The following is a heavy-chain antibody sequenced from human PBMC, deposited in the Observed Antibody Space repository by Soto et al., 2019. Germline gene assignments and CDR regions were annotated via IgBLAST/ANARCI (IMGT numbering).Heavy chain of an antibody. Sequence: ETLSLTCTVSGGSISSYYWNWIRQPPGKGLESIGYIYYSGSTSYNPSLKSRVTISVDTSKNQFSLKLRSVTAADTAVYYCARGRVSGGTCYLDYWGQGTPVTVSS. J-gene: IGHJ4*02. CDR1: GGSISSYY. D-gene: IGHD2-15*01. V-gene: IGHV4-59*01. CDR2: IYYSGST. CDR3: ARGRVSGGTCYLDY.